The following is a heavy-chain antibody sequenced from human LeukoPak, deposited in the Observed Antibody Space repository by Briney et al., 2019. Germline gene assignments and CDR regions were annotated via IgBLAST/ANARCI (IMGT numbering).Heavy chain of an antibody. V-gene: IGHV3-23*01. Sequence: GGSLRLSCAASGFTFSSYAMSWVRQAPGKGLEWVSAISGSGGSTYYADSVKGRFTIFRDNSKNTLYLQMNSLRAEDTAVYYCASHPRGYDFWSGYYDWGQGTPVTVSS. J-gene: IGHJ4*02. CDR1: GFTFSSYA. CDR2: ISGSGGST. CDR3: ASHPRGYDFWSGYYD. D-gene: IGHD3-3*01.